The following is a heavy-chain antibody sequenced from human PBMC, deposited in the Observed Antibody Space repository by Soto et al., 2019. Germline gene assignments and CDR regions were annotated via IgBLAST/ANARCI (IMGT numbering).Heavy chain of an antibody. CDR3: ARARGLRPDYDPRWYCDL. V-gene: IGHV1-69*12. CDR1: GGTFSSYA. Sequence: QVQLVQSGAEVKKPGSSVKVSCKASGGTFSSYAISWVRQAPGQGREWMGGIIPIFGTANYAQKFQGRVTITADESTSTAYMELSSLRSEDTAVYYCARARGLRPDYDPRWYCDLWGRGTLVTVSS. CDR2: IIPIFGTA. J-gene: IGHJ2*01. D-gene: IGHD4-17*01.